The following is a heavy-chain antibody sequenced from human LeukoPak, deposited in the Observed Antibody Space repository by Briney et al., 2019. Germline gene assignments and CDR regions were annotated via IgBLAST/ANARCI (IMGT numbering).Heavy chain of an antibody. Sequence: ASVKVSCKASGGTFSSYAISWVRQPPGQGLEWMGRIIPIFGTANYAQKFQGRVTITTDESTSTAYMELSSLRSEDTAVYYCARGSLRFLEWPYYMDVWGKGTTVTVSS. J-gene: IGHJ6*03. CDR1: GGTFSSYA. CDR3: ARGSLRFLEWPYYMDV. CDR2: IIPIFGTA. D-gene: IGHD3-3*01. V-gene: IGHV1-69*05.